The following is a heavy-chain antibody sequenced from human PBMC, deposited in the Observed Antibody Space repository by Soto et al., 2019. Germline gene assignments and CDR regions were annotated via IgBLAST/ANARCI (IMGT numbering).Heavy chain of an antibody. J-gene: IGHJ6*02. D-gene: IGHD6-19*01. CDR1: GGSISSSNW. CDR2: IYHSGST. Sequence: QVQLQESGPGLAKPSGTLSLTCAVSGGSISSSNWWSWDRQPPGKGLEWIGEIYHSGSTNYNPSLKSRVTISVDKSKNQFSLKLSSVTAADTAVYYCARELGGVAVAGLYYYGMDVWGQGTTVTVSS. CDR3: ARELGGVAVAGLYYYGMDV. V-gene: IGHV4-4*02.